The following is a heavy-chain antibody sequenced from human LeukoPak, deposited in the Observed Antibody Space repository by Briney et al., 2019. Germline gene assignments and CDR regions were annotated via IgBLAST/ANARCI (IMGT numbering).Heavy chain of an antibody. D-gene: IGHD3-16*01. Sequence: PGGSLRLSCAASGFTVSSNSMSWVRQAPGKGLVWVSVIYTGGTTYYADSVKGRFTISRDNSKNTLYLQMNSLRAEDTAVYYCARDVAAPGGVYFDYWGQGILVTVSS. CDR1: GFTVSSNS. J-gene: IGHJ4*02. CDR2: IYTGGTT. CDR3: ARDVAAPGGVYFDY. V-gene: IGHV3-66*01.